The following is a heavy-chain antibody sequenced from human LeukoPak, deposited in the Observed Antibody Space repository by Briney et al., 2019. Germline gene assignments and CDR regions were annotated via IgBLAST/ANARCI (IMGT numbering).Heavy chain of an antibody. J-gene: IGHJ4*02. Sequence: PSETLSLTCTVSGGSISSSSYYWGWLRQPPGKGLEWIGSIYYSGSTYYNPSLKSRVTISVDTSKNQYSLKMSSVTAADTAVYCCARHKGPSVGPPTSAPFDYWGQGTLVSVSS. D-gene: IGHD4-23*01. CDR1: GGSISSSSYY. CDR3: ARHKGPSVGPPTSAPFDY. CDR2: IYYSGST. V-gene: IGHV4-39*01.